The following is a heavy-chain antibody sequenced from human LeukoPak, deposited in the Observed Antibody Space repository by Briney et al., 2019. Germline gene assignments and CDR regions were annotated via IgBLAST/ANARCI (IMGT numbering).Heavy chain of an antibody. CDR2: ISSSGSTI. J-gene: IGHJ4*02. CDR1: GFTFSDYE. Sequence: PGGSLRLSCAASGFTFSDYEMSWIRQAPGKGLEWVSYISSSGSTIYYADSVKGRFTISRDNSKNTLYLQMNSLRAEDTAVYYCAKVPPSSGSYLFDYWGQGTLVTVSS. V-gene: IGHV3-11*04. D-gene: IGHD1-26*01. CDR3: AKVPPSSGSYLFDY.